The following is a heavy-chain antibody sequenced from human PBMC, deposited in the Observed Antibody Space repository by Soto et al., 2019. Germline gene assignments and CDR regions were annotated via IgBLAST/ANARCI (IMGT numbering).Heavy chain of an antibody. Sequence: PXATLSLTCTVSGGSITSSNYHWGWSRQPPGKGLEWIGTIYYSGNTYYNPSLKSRVTMSMDASKTQFSLTLSSVAVADTAVYYCSRLTNARPGDDWGQGTLVTVSS. J-gene: IGHJ4*02. CDR1: GGSITSSNYH. CDR2: IYYSGNT. CDR3: SRLTNARPGDD. V-gene: IGHV4-39*01. D-gene: IGHD2-2*01.